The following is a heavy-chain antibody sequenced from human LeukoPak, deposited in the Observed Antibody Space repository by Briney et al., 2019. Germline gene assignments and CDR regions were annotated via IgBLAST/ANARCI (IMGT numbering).Heavy chain of an antibody. CDR3: ARVAGKIAARPYYYYYMDV. V-gene: IGHV4-59*01. D-gene: IGHD6-6*01. CDR2: IYYSGST. J-gene: IGHJ6*03. Sequence: SETLSLTCTVSGGSISSYYWSWIRRPPGKGLEWIGYIYYSGSTNYNPSLKSRVTISVDTSKNQFSLKLSSVTAADTAVYYCARVAGKIAARPYYYYYMDVWGKGTTVTVSS. CDR1: GGSISSYY.